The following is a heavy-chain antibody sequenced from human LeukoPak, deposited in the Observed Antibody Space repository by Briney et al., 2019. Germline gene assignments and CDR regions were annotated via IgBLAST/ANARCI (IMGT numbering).Heavy chain of an antibody. CDR1: GSTFSSYA. CDR3: ARDRYYGSGSYFPSSHYFDY. J-gene: IGHJ4*02. Sequence: ASVTVSCKASGSTFSSYAISWVRQAPGQGLEWMGGIIPILGTANYAQKFQGRVTITADESTSTAYMELSSLRSEDTAVYYCARDRYYGSGSYFPSSHYFDYWGQGTLVTVSS. CDR2: IIPILGTA. V-gene: IGHV1-69*13. D-gene: IGHD3-10*01.